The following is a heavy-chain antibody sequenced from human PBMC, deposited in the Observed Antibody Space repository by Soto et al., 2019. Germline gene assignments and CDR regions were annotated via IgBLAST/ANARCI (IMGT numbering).Heavy chain of an antibody. CDR2: IIPIFGTA. J-gene: IGHJ5*02. CDR1: GGTFSSYA. V-gene: IGHV1-69*13. CDR3: ARRDWSGYYNSNWFDP. Sequence: SVKVSCKASGGTFSSYAISWVRQAPGQGLEWMGGIIPIFGTANYAQKFQGRVTITADESTSTAYMELSSLRSEDTAVYYCARRDWSGYYNSNWFDPWGQGTLVTVSS. D-gene: IGHD3-3*01.